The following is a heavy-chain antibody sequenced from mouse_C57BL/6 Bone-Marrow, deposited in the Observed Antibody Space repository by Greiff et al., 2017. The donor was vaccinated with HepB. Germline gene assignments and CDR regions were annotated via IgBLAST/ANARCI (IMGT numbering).Heavy chain of an antibody. Sequence: VQLQQSGAELARPGASVKMSCKASGYTFTSYTMHWVNQRPGQGLEWIGYINPSSGYTKYNQKFKDKATLTADKSSSTAYMQLSSLTSEDSAVYYCALIYYYGSSLFDYWGQGTTLTVSS. CDR1: GYTFTSYT. J-gene: IGHJ2*01. D-gene: IGHD1-1*01. V-gene: IGHV1-4*01. CDR2: INPSSGYT. CDR3: ALIYYYGSSLFDY.